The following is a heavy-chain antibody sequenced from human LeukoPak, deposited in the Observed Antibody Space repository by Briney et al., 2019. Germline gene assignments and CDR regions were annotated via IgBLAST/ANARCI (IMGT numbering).Heavy chain of an antibody. Sequence: PGGSLRLSCVPSGFTFSSFAMTWVRQAPGKGLEWVSSISGSGGTTYYADSIKGRFTISRDSSKNMLYLQMNRLRAEDTAVYYCAKSPYFYNSGRYMDVWGKGTTVTVSS. CDR1: GFTFSSFA. J-gene: IGHJ6*03. V-gene: IGHV3-23*01. CDR2: ISGSGGTT. CDR3: AKSPYFYNSGRYMDV. D-gene: IGHD3-10*01.